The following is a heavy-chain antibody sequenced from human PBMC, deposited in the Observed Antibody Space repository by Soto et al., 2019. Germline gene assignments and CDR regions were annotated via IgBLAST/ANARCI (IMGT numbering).Heavy chain of an antibody. V-gene: IGHV1-3*01. D-gene: IGHD4-17*01. CDR2: INAGNGNT. CDR1: GYTFTSYA. J-gene: IGHJ4*02. Sequence: ASVKVSCNASGYTFTSYAMHWVRQAPGQRLEWMGWINAGNGNTKYSQKFQGRVTITRDTSASTAYMELSSLRSEDTAVYYCASKAGDYVDYFDYWGQGTLVTVSS. CDR3: ASKAGDYVDYFDY.